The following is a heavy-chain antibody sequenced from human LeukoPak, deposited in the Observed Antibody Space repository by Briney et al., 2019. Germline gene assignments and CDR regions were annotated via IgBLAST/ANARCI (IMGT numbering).Heavy chain of an antibody. V-gene: IGHV1-18*01. CDR3: AREVFSSSWYTVNSFDP. CDR1: GYTFTSYG. D-gene: IGHD6-13*01. CDR2: ISAYNGKT. J-gene: IGHJ5*02. Sequence: ASVKVSCKASGYTFTSYGISWVRQAPGQGVEGMGGISAYNGKTNYAQKLQGRATMNTDKSKSKDYMEMRRQRAGDTAVYYCAREVFSSSWYTVNSFDPWGQGTLVTVSS.